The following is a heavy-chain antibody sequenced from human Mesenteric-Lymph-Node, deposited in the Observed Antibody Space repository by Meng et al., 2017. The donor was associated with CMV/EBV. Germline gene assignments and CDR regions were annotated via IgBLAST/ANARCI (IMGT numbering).Heavy chain of an antibody. CDR1: GYSFTSYW. CDR2: IYPGDSDT. Sequence: GGSLRLSCKGSGYSFTSYWIGWVRQMPGKGPEWMGIIYPGDSDTRYSPSFQGQVTISADKSISTAYLQWSSLKASDTAMYYCARPAVRDSSSWYYFDYWGQGTLVTVSS. D-gene: IGHD6-13*01. J-gene: IGHJ4*02. V-gene: IGHV5-51*01. CDR3: ARPAVRDSSSWYYFDY.